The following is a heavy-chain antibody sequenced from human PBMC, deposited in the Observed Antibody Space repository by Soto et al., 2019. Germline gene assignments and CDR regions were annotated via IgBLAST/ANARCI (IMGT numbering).Heavy chain of an antibody. CDR1: GGSFSGYY. CDR3: ARSIAAAAHRTYYYYGMDV. J-gene: IGHJ6*02. D-gene: IGHD6-13*01. V-gene: IGHV4-34*01. CDR2: INHSGST. Sequence: SETLSLTCAVYGGSFSGYYWSWIRQPPGKGLEWIGEINHSGSTNYNPSLKSRVTISVDTSKNQFSLKLSSVTAADTAVYYCARSIAAAAHRTYYYYGMDVWGQGTTVTVSS.